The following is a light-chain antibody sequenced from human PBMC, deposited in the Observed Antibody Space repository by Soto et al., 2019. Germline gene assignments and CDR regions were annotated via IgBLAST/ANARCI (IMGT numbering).Light chain of an antibody. J-gene: IGKJ1*01. CDR1: QGISSY. CDR2: AAS. Sequence: AIKMTRTPSSLSASTGDRVTITCRSSQGISSYLAWYQQKPGKAPKLLIYAASTLQSGVPSRFSGSGSGTDFTLTISCPQSEDFATYYGQQYYSYPPRTFGQGTKVDIK. V-gene: IGKV1-8*01. CDR3: QQYYSYPPRT.